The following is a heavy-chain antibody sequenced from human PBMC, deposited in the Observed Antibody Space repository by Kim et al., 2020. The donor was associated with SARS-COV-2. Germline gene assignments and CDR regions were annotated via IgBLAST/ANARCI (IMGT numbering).Heavy chain of an antibody. Sequence: HYVDSVKGRFTHSRDNSKTTIFLQMNSLTPDDTAVYYCARRDFWSTYPFDYWGQGTLVTVSS. CDR3: ARRDFWSTYPFDY. D-gene: IGHD3-3*01. V-gene: IGHV3-30*01. J-gene: IGHJ4*02.